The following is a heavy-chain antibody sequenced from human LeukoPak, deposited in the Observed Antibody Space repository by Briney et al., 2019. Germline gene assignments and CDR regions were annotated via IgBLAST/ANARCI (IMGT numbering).Heavy chain of an antibody. J-gene: IGHJ3*02. CDR1: GFTFSSYA. V-gene: IGHV3-23*01. D-gene: IGHD6-19*01. Sequence: GGSLRLSCAASGFTFSSYAMSWVRQAPGKGLEWVSAISGSGDSTYYADSVKGRFTISRDNSKNTLYLQMNSLRAEDTAVYYCANSIAVADAFDIWGQGTMVTVSS. CDR3: ANSIAVADAFDI. CDR2: ISGSGDST.